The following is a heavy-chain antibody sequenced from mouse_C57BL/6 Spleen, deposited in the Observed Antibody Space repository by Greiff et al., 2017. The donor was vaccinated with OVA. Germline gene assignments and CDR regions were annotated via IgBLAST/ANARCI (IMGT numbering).Heavy chain of an antibody. V-gene: IGHV1-18*01. CDR1: GYTFTDYN. Sequence: VQLKQSGPELVKPGASVKIPCKASGYTFTDYNMDWVKQSHGKSLEWIGDLYPNNGGPFYNKKFKGKATLTVDKSSSTAYMELRSLTSEDTAVYYCARRTGNYYAMDYWGQGTSVTVSS. J-gene: IGHJ4*01. D-gene: IGHD1-1*02. CDR2: LYPNNGGP. CDR3: ARRTGNYYAMDY.